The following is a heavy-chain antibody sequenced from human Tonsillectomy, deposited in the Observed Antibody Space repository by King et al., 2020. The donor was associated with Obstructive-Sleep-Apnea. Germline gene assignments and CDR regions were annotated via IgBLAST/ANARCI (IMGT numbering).Heavy chain of an antibody. D-gene: IGHD3-22*01. Sequence: MQLQESGPRLVKPSETLSLTCTVSGGSISSGNYYWSWLRQPPGKGLEWMGCIYYSGSTYYIPSLKSRVIVSVDTSKSQFSLRLNSVTAADTAVYYCGRAGKTYYYDSSGLDSWGQGTLVSVSS. CDR3: GRAGKTYYYDSSGLDS. J-gene: IGHJ4*02. V-gene: IGHV4-30-4*01. CDR2: IYYSGST. CDR1: GGSISSGNYY.